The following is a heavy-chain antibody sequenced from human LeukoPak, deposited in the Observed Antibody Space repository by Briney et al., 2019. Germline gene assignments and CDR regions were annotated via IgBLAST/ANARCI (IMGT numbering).Heavy chain of an antibody. D-gene: IGHD3-9*01. Sequence: GGSLRLSCAASGFTFSSYSMNWVRQAPGKGLEWVSSISSSSSYIYYADSVKGRFTISRDNAKNSLYLQMNSLRAEDTAVYYCARELAGYYDILTGYKSYYYMDVWGKGTTVTVSS. CDR3: ARELAGYYDILTGYKSYYYMDV. CDR2: ISSSSSYI. V-gene: IGHV3-21*01. J-gene: IGHJ6*03. CDR1: GFTFSSYS.